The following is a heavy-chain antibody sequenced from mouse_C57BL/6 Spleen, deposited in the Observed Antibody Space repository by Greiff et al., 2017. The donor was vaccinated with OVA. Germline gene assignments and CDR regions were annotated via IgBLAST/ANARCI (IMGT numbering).Heavy chain of an antibody. D-gene: IGHD1-1*01. CDR1: GFTFSDYY. Sequence: EVKVEESGGGLVQPGGSLKLSCAASGFTFSDYYMYWVRQTPEKRLEWVAYISNGGGSTYYPDTVKGRFTISRDNAKNTLYLQMSRLKSEDTDRYYGARGGVLRGYFDYWGQGTTLTVSS. J-gene: IGHJ2*01. CDR2: ISNGGGST. V-gene: IGHV5-12*01. CDR3: ARGGVLRGYFDY.